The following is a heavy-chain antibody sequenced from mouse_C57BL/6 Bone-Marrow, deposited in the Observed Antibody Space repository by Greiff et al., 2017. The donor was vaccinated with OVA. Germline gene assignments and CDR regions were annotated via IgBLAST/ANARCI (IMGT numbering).Heavy chain of an antibody. V-gene: IGHV1-42*01. CDR3: ARKAYYGMGFAY. CDR1: GYSFTGYY. Sequence: VQLKESGPELVKPGASVKISCKASGYSFTGYYMNWVKLSPEKSLEWIGEINPSTGGTTYNQKFKAKATLTVDKSSSTAYMQLKSLTSEDSAVYYCARKAYYGMGFAYWGQGTLVTVSA. D-gene: IGHD1-1*01. J-gene: IGHJ3*01. CDR2: INPSTGGT.